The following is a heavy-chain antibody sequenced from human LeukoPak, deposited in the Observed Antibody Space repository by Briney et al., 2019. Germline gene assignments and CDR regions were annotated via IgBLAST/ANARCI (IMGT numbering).Heavy chain of an antibody. Sequence: ASVKVSCKASGGTFSSYAISWVRQAPGQGLEWMGWISAYNGNTNYAQKLQGRVTMTTDTSTSTAYMELRSLRSDDTAVYYCARETSYSCHDYWGQGTLVTVSS. V-gene: IGHV1-18*01. CDR3: ARETSYSCHDY. J-gene: IGHJ4*02. CDR1: GGTFSSYA. D-gene: IGHD5-18*01. CDR2: ISAYNGNT.